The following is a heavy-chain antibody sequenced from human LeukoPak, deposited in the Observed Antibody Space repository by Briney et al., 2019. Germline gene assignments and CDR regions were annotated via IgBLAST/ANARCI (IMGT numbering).Heavy chain of an antibody. Sequence: ASVKVSCKASGYTFSGYYMHWVRQAPGQGLEWMGRINPNSGGTNYAQKFQGRVTMTRDTSISTAYMELSRLRSDDTAVYYCASLGYSSGYSVDYWGQGTLVTVSS. CDR1: GYTFSGYY. V-gene: IGHV1-2*06. J-gene: IGHJ4*02. D-gene: IGHD3-22*01. CDR2: INPNSGGT. CDR3: ASLGYSSGYSVDY.